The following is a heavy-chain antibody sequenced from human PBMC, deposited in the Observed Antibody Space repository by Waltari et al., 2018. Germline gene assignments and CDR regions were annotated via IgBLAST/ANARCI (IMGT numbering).Heavy chain of an antibody. CDR1: GYSLSSGYY. CDR2: IYHSGST. CDR3: ARLGGTGYFDY. V-gene: IGHV4-38-2*01. J-gene: IGHJ4*02. D-gene: IGHD3-16*01. Sequence: QVQLQESGPGLVKPSENLPLTCAVPGYSLSSGYYRDWIRPPPGKGLECIGSIYHSGSTYYNPSLKSRVTISVDTSKNQFSLKLSSVTAADTAVYYCARLGGTGYFDYWGQGTLVTVSS.